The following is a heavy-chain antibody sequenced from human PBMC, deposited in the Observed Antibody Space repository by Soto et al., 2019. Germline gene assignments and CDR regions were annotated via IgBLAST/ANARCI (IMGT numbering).Heavy chain of an antibody. CDR1: GFTFTRYS. Sequence: PGGSLRLSCAASGFTFTRYSMNWVRQAPGKGLEWVSSISSTTNYIYYGDSMKGRFTISRDNAKNSLYLEMNSLRAEDTAVYYCAREPEGLPPTLDYRDKGTLVTVSS. CDR3: AREPEGLPPTLDY. CDR2: ISSTTNYI. V-gene: IGHV3-21*06. J-gene: IGHJ4*02.